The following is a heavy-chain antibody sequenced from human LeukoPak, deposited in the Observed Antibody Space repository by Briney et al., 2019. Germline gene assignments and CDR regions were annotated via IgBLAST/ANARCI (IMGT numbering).Heavy chain of an antibody. J-gene: IGHJ4*02. Sequence: SETLSLTCSVSGGSISGSSYAWGWVRQPPTKGPEWIGNIDYSGTTHYNPSLKSRVTISIDTSKSQFSLKLTSVTAADTAVYYCARGGAARPLYWGQGTLVTVSS. CDR1: GGSISGSSYA. D-gene: IGHD6-6*01. CDR2: IDYSGTT. V-gene: IGHV4-39*07. CDR3: ARGGAARPLY.